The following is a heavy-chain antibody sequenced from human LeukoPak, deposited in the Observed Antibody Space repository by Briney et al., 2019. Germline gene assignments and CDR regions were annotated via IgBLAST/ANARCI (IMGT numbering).Heavy chain of an antibody. Sequence: ASVTVSCKASGYTFTSYAMNWVRQAPGQGLEWMGWINTNTGNPTYAQGFTGRFVFSLDTSVSTAYLQISSLKAEDTAVYYCARGLPYCSSTSCPPYYYYYGMDVWGQGTTVTVSS. CDR3: ARGLPYCSSTSCPPYYYYYGMDV. D-gene: IGHD2-2*01. CDR1: GYTFTSYA. V-gene: IGHV7-4-1*02. CDR2: INTNTGNP. J-gene: IGHJ6*02.